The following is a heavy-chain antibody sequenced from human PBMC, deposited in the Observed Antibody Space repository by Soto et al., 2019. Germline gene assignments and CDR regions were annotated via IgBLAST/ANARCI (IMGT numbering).Heavy chain of an antibody. CDR2: IYYSGST. Sequence: SETLSLTCTVSTASLSSGNYYWTWIRQHPGKGLEWIGYIYYSGSTYYNPSLKSRVTISVDTSMNQFSLKLSSVTAADTAMYYCARGMGRYYFDYWGQGTLVTVSS. CDR3: ARGMGRYYFDY. CDR1: TASLSSGNYY. V-gene: IGHV4-31*03. D-gene: IGHD1-26*01. J-gene: IGHJ4*02.